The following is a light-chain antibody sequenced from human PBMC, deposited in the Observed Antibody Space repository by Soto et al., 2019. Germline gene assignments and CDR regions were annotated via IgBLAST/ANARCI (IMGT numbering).Light chain of an antibody. CDR1: QTIITY. V-gene: IGKV1-39*01. CDR2: AAS. J-gene: IGKJ2*01. Sequence: DIQMTQSPSSLSASVGDRVSITCRASQTIITYLNWYQQKPGKAPKLLISAASNLQSGVPSRFSGSGSETEFTLTISSVQPEDFATYYCQQSYSTPRTFGQGTKLVIK. CDR3: QQSYSTPRT.